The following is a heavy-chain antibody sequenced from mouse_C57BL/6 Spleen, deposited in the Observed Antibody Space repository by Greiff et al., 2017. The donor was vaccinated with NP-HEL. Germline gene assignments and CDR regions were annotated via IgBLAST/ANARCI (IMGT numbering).Heavy chain of an antibody. CDR1: GFTFRSYT. V-gene: IGHV5-9*01. CDR2: ISGGGGNT. Sequence: EVMLVASGGGLVKPGGSLTLSCAASGFTFRSYTMSWVRQTPETRLEWVGTISGGGGNTYYPDSVKGRFTIARDNAKNTLYLQMSSLRSEDTALYYCARHFYGSSPVDYWGQGTTLTVSS. J-gene: IGHJ2*01. CDR3: ARHFYGSSPVDY. D-gene: IGHD1-1*01.